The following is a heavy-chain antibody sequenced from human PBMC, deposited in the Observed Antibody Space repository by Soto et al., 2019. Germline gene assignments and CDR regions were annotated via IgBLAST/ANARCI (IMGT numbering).Heavy chain of an antibody. V-gene: IGHV4-59*02. J-gene: IGHJ3*01. CDR1: NGSVNNYY. D-gene: IGHD4-17*01. CDR2: IYYSGST. Sequence: QVQLQESGTGQVEPAETLSLTCTVSNGSVNNYYWSWIRQPPVKGLEWIGFIYYSGSTNYNPYLTGLFTMSVDISRNQLTLKLNSVTAADTAVSYCASRLTLATTTGDAFDLWCQGTMVTVSS. CDR3: ASRLTLATTTGDAFDL.